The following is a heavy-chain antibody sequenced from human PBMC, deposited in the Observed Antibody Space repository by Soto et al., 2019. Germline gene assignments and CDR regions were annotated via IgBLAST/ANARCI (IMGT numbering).Heavy chain of an antibody. CDR1: GGSISSGGSD. CDR2: IYYSGST. J-gene: IGHJ4*02. CDR3: ARTDSSGYTVFDY. Sequence: QVQLQESGPGLVKPSQTLSLTCTVSGGSISSGGSDWSWILQHPGKGLEWIGYIYYSGSTYYNPSLKSRVTISVDTSKNQFSLKLSSVTAADTAVYYCARTDSSGYTVFDYWGQGTLVTVSS. D-gene: IGHD3-22*01. V-gene: IGHV4-31*03.